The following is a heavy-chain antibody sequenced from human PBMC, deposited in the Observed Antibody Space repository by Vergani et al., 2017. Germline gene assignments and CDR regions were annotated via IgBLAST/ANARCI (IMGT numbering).Heavy chain of an antibody. CDR1: GHSISSGVYY. Sequence: QVQLQESGPGLVKPSQTLSLTCSVSGHSISSGVYYWNWIRQHPGKGLEWIGYMYHSGSTNYNPSLETRVTISGDTSKNQFSLKLNSVTAADTAVYYCGRVADFYGLGSRLLDLWGQGILVTVSS. D-gene: IGHD3-10*01. V-gene: IGHV4-61*08. CDR2: MYHSGST. J-gene: IGHJ5*02. CDR3: GRVADFYGLGSRLLDL.